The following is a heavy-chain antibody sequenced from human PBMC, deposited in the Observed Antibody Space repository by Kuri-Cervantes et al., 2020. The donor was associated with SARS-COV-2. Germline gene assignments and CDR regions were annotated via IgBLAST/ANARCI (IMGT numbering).Heavy chain of an antibody. CDR2: IYTSGST. CDR3: ARQLANNAFDI. CDR1: GGSISSYY. J-gene: IGHJ3*02. D-gene: IGHD4/OR15-4a*01. Sequence: GSLRLSCTVSGGSISSYYWSWIRQPAGKGLEWIGRIYTSGSTYCNPSLKSRVTISVDTSKNQFSLKLSSVTAADTAVYYCARQLANNAFDIWGQGTMVTVSS. V-gene: IGHV4-4*07.